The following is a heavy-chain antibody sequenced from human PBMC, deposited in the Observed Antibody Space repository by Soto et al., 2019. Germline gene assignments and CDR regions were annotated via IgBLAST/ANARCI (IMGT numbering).Heavy chain of an antibody. Sequence: QVQLQESGPGLVKPSETLSLTCTVSGGSISSYYWSWIRQPPGKGLEWIGYIYYSGSTNYNPSLKSRVTISVDTSKNQFSLKLSSVTAADTAVYYCARHSRSSGGGDYWGQGTLVTVSS. CDR3: ARHSRSSGGGDY. D-gene: IGHD3-16*01. CDR1: GGSISSYY. CDR2: IYYSGST. J-gene: IGHJ4*02. V-gene: IGHV4-59*08.